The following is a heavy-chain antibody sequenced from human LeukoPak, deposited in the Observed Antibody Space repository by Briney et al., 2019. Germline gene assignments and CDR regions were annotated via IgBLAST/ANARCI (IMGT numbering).Heavy chain of an antibody. J-gene: IGHJ4*02. V-gene: IGHV3-74*01. CDR2: INSDGTST. CDR1: AFTFNNYW. CDR3: AKSPKTGFLFDY. D-gene: IGHD1-1*01. Sequence: QPGGSLRLSCAASAFTFNNYWMHWVRQAPGEGLVWVSRINSDGTSTNYADSVRGRFTISRDNANNTLYLQMNSLRAEDTAVYYCAKSPKTGFLFDYWGKGTLVTVSP.